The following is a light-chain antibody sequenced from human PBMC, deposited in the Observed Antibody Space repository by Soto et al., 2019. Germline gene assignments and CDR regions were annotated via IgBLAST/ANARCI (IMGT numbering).Light chain of an antibody. CDR1: QSVSSSH. V-gene: IGKV3-20*01. CDR3: QQYGLSLLT. J-gene: IGKJ4*01. CDR2: GTS. Sequence: VLAQSPGTLSLSPGERATLSCRASQSVSSSHLAWYQQKPGQAPRLLIYGTSSRATGIPDRFSGSGSGTDFTLSISRLEPEDFAVYYCQQYGLSLLTFGGGTKVDIK.